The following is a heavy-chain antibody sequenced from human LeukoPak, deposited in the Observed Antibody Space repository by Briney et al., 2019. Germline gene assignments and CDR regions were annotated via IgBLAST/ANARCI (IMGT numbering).Heavy chain of an antibody. CDR1: GFTFSSYG. J-gene: IGHJ4*02. CDR2: ISYDGSNK. Sequence: GRSLRLSCAASGFTFSSYGMHWVRQAPGKGLEWVAVISYDGSNKYYADSVKGRFTISRDNSKNTLYLQMNSLRAEDTAVYYCAKDSSGNGSGDYWGQGTLVTVSS. CDR3: AKDSSGNGSGDY. V-gene: IGHV3-30*18. D-gene: IGHD4-23*01.